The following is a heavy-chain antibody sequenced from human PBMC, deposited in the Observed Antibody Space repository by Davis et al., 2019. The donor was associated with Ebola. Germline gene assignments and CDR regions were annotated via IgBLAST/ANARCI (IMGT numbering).Heavy chain of an antibody. CDR3: ARGLRFLEWSRENYYYGMDV. CDR1: GFTFSTYA. J-gene: IGHJ6*02. V-gene: IGHV3-23*01. CDR2: ISGNGDRT. D-gene: IGHD3-3*01. Sequence: GESLKISCTTSGFTFSTYALSWVRQAPGKGLEWVASISGNGDRTVYADSVKGRFTISRDNAKNSLYLQMNSLRAEDTAVYYCARGLRFLEWSRENYYYGMDVWGQGTTVTVSS.